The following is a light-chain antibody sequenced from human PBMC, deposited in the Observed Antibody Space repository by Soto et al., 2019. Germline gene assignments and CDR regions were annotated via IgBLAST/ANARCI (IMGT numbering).Light chain of an antibody. CDR3: SSYAGSNNLGV. Sequence: QSALTQPPSASGSPGQSVTISCTGTSSDVGGYNYVSWYQQHPGNAPKLMIFEVSRRPSGVPDRFSGSKSGNTASLTVSGLQAEDEADSYCSSYAGSNNLGVFGTGTKVTVL. CDR1: SSDVGGYNY. V-gene: IGLV2-8*01. J-gene: IGLJ1*01. CDR2: EVS.